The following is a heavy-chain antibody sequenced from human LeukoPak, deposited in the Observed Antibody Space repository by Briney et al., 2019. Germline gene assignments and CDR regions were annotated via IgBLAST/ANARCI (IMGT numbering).Heavy chain of an antibody. Sequence: TGGSLRLSCAASGFTFSSYAMSWVRQAPGEGLEWVSAISGSGGSTYYADSVKGRFTISRDNSKNTPYLQMNSLRAEDTAVYYCASGYDSSGQGAFDIWGQGTMVTVSS. V-gene: IGHV3-23*01. CDR2: ISGSGGST. CDR1: GFTFSSYA. D-gene: IGHD3-22*01. CDR3: ASGYDSSGQGAFDI. J-gene: IGHJ3*02.